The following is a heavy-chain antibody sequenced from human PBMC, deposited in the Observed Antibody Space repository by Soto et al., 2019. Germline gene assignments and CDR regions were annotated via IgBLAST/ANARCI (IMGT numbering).Heavy chain of an antibody. CDR2: ISSSSVYI. Sequence: EVQLVESGGGLVKPGGSLRLSCAVSGFTFSTYTMNWVRQAPGKGLEWVSSISSSSVYIYYADSLKGRFTISRDNAKNSLYLQINSLGVEDTAVYYCARDVEGYWGQGTLVTVS. CDR3: ARDVEGY. CDR1: GFTFSTYT. D-gene: IGHD2-21*01. J-gene: IGHJ4*02. V-gene: IGHV3-21*01.